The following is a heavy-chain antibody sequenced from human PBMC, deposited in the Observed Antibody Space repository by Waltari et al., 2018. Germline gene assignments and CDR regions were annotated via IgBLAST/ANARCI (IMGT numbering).Heavy chain of an antibody. CDR3: ARDPSHWVYFDY. CDR1: GYSFTSYW. J-gene: IGHJ4*02. CDR2: IYLGDSDT. V-gene: IGHV5-51*03. D-gene: IGHD7-27*01. Sequence: EVQLVQSGAEVKKPGESLKISCKGSGYSFTSYWIGWVRQMPGKGLEWMGIIYLGDSDTRYSPSFQGQVTISADKSISTAYMELSRLRSDDTAVYYCARDPSHWVYFDYWGQGTLVTVSS.